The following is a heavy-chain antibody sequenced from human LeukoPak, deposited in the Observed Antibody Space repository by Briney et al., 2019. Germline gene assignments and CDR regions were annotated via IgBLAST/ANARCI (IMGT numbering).Heavy chain of an antibody. J-gene: IGHJ2*01. V-gene: IGHV3-23*03. CDR3: ARVGDHFHWYLDL. Sequence: PGGSLRLSCAASGFTFSSYAMNWVRQAPGKGLEWVSILYSGSDTYYANSVKGRFTISRDSSKNILFLQMNDLRAEDTAVYYCARVGDHFHWYLDLWGRGTLVTASS. D-gene: IGHD3-10*01. CDR2: ILYSGSDT. CDR1: GFTFSSYA.